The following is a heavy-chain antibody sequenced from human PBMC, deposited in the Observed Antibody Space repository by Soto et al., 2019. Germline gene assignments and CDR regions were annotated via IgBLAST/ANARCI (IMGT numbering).Heavy chain of an antibody. D-gene: IGHD3-22*01. CDR2: IYYSGST. Sequence: SETLSLTCTVSGGSISSGDYYWSWIRQPPGKGLEWIGYIYYSGSTYYNPSLKSRVTISVDTSKNQFSLKLSSVTAADTAVYYCARGTYYYDSSGYGLSYGIDYWGQGTLVTSPQ. CDR3: ARGTYYYDSSGYGLSYGIDY. CDR1: GGSISSGDYY. J-gene: IGHJ4*02. V-gene: IGHV4-30-4*01.